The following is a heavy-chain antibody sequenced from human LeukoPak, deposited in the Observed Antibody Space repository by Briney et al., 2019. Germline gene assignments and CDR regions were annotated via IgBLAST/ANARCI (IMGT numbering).Heavy chain of an antibody. D-gene: IGHD2-2*01. Sequence: PSETLSLTCTVSGGSISSYYWSWIRQPPGKGLEWIGYIYYSGSTNYNPSLKSRVTISVDTSKNQFSLKLSSVTAADTAVYYCARERGGYCSSTSCYVWFDPWGQGTLVTVSS. CDR3: ARERGGYCSSTSCYVWFDP. J-gene: IGHJ5*02. V-gene: IGHV4-59*01. CDR1: GGSISSYY. CDR2: IYYSGST.